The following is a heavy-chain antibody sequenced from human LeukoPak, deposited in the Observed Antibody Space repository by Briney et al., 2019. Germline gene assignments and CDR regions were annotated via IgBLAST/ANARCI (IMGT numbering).Heavy chain of an antibody. CDR1: GYTFTSYD. D-gene: IGHD5-12*01. CDR2: MNPNSGNT. Sequence: GASVKVSCKASGYTFTSYDINWVRQATGQGLEWMGWMNPNSGNTGYAQKFQGGVTMTRNTSISTAYMELSSLRSEDTAVYYCARMRGYSGYDPFDYWGQGTLVTVSS. CDR3: ARMRGYSGYDPFDY. V-gene: IGHV1-8*01. J-gene: IGHJ4*02.